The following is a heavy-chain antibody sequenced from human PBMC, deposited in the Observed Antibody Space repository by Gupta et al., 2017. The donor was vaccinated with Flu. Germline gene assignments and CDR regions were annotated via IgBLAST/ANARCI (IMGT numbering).Heavy chain of an antibody. J-gene: IGHJ4*02. Sequence: EVQLLESGGGLVQPGGSLSLSCVASGFSFSIYVMTWVGQGPGKGLEWVSAISSSGGSTYYADSVKGRFTVSRDNSKNTLYLQMNSLRAEDTAVYYCVNFIAGRPDYWGQGTLVTVSS. CDR2: ISSSGGST. CDR1: GFSFSIYV. V-gene: IGHV3-23*01. D-gene: IGHD6-6*01. CDR3: VNFIAGRPDY.